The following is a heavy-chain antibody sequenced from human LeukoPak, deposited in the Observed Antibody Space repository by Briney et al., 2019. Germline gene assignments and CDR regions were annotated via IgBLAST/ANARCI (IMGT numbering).Heavy chain of an antibody. D-gene: IGHD3-22*01. CDR3: AKDRIPDYYDSSGPIDY. CDR1: GFTLSSYA. V-gene: IGHV3-23*01. J-gene: IGHJ4*02. CDR2: ISGSGGST. Sequence: GGSLRLSCAASGFTLSSYAMNGVRQAPGKGLEWVSAISGSGGSTYYADSVKGRFTISRDNSKNTLYLQMNSLRAEDTAVYYCAKDRIPDYYDSSGPIDYWGQGTLVTVSS.